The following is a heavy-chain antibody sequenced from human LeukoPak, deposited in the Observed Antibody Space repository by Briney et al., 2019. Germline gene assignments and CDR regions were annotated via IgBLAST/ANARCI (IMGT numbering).Heavy chain of an antibody. D-gene: IGHD6-19*01. Sequence: GGSLRLSCAASGFTVSSNYMSWVRQAPGKGLECVSAISGSGGSTYYADSVKGRFTISRDNSKNTLYLQMNSLRAEDTAVYYCAKDLRYSSGWDDFDYWGQGTLVTVSS. J-gene: IGHJ4*02. CDR2: ISGSGGST. V-gene: IGHV3-23*01. CDR3: AKDLRYSSGWDDFDY. CDR1: GFTVSSNY.